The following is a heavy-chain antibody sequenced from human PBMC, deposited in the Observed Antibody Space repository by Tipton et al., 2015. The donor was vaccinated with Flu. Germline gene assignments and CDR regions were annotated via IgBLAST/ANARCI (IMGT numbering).Heavy chain of an antibody. J-gene: IGHJ5*02. Sequence: QSGAEVKKPGASVKVSCKASGYTFTSYGISWVRQAPGQGLEWMGWISAYNGNTNYAQKLQGRVTMTTDTSTSTAYMELRSLRSDDTAVYYCARAKPQQLVRLIWFDPWGQGTLVTVSS. CDR2: ISAYNGNT. D-gene: IGHD6-13*01. V-gene: IGHV1-18*04. CDR1: GYTFTSYG. CDR3: ARAKPQQLVRLIWFDP.